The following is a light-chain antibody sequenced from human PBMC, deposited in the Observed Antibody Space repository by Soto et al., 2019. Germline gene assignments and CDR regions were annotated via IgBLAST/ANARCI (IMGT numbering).Light chain of an antibody. CDR2: GAS. V-gene: IGKV3-20*01. J-gene: IGKJ1*01. CDR3: QQYGRTSWT. CDR1: QSVSTNF. Sequence: EIVLTQSPGTLSLSPGEGANLSCRAWQSVSTNFFAWYQQKPGQAPRLLIYGASTTATGIPDRFSGSGSGTDFTLTISRLEPEHFAVYYCQQYGRTSWTFGQGTKVDIK.